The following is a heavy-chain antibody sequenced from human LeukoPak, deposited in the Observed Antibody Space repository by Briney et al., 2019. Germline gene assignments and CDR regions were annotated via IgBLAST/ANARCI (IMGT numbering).Heavy chain of an antibody. Sequence: GESLKISCKASGYSFTTYWIGWVRQMPGKGLEWMGIIYPADSTAHYSPSFQGQVTISVDKSINTAYLQWSSLKASDTAMYYCARPGGYSGYDKSDYWGQGTLVTVSS. V-gene: IGHV5-51*01. D-gene: IGHD5-12*01. CDR1: GYSFTTYW. J-gene: IGHJ4*02. CDR2: IYPADSTA. CDR3: ARPGGYSGYDKSDY.